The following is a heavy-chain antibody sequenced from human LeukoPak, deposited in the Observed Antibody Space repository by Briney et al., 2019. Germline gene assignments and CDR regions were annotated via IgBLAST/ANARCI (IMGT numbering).Heavy chain of an antibody. CDR1: GGTFSSYA. CDR3: ASGSYYYDSSGYRVFDY. V-gene: IGHV1-69*05. D-gene: IGHD3-22*01. J-gene: IGHJ4*02. Sequence: ASVKVSCKASGGTFSSYAISWVRQAPGQGLEWMGKIIPIFGTANYAQKFQGRVTITTDESTSTAYLELSSLRSEDTAEYYCASGSYYYDSSGYRVFDYWGQGTLVTVSS. CDR2: IIPIFGTA.